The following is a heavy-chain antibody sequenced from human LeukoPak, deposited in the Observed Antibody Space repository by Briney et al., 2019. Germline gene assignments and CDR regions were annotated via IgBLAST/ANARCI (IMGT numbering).Heavy chain of an antibody. V-gene: IGHV3-33*01. J-gene: IGHJ4*02. Sequence: GRSLRLSCAASGFTFRSYGMHWVRQAPGKGLDWVAIVWYDGNNKYYADSVKGRFTVSRDNSKDTVSLQLNSLRAEDTAVYYCARGSEAAAGAFDYWGQGALVTVPS. CDR1: GFTFRSYG. CDR3: ARGSEAAAGAFDY. D-gene: IGHD6-13*01. CDR2: VWYDGNNK.